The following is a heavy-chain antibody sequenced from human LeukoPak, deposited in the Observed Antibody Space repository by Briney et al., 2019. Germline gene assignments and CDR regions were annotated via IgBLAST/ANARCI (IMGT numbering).Heavy chain of an antibody. V-gene: IGHV4-59*01. D-gene: IGHD1-26*01. CDR1: GGSISSYY. CDR3: ARLKNTIVGAMDY. J-gene: IGHJ4*02. CDR2: IYYSGST. Sequence: SETLSLTCTVSGGSISSYYWSWIRQPPGKGLEWIGYIYYSGSTNYNPSLKSRVTISVDTSKNQFSLKLSSVTAADTAVYYCARLKNTIVGAMDYWGQGTLVTVSS.